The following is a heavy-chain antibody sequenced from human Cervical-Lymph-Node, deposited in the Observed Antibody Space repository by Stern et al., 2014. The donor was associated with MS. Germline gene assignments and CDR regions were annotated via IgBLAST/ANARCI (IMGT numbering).Heavy chain of an antibody. V-gene: IGHV1-18*01. J-gene: IGHJ4*02. D-gene: IGHD4-11*01. CDR3: ARDDDYTRRAIDY. CDR1: GYTFTYYA. Sequence: QLVQSGAEVKKPGASVNVSCKTSGYTFTYYAISWIRQAPGQGLEWVGWISPYNGNTNFVQKLQGRVAMTTDTSTSTAYMELRSLRSDDTAVYYCARDDDYTRRAIDYWGKGTLVTVSS. CDR2: ISPYNGNT.